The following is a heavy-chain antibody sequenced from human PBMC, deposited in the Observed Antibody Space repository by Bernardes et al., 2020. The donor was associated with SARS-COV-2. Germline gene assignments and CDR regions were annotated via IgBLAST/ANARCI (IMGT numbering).Heavy chain of an antibody. V-gene: IGHV4-39*01. CDR2: IYYSGST. CDR3: ARQSDTYYYYYGMDL. J-gene: IGHJ6*02. Sequence: SETLSLTCTVSGGSISSSSYYWGWIRQPPGKGLEWIGSIYYSGSTYYNPSLKSRVTISVDTSKNQFSLKLSSVTAADTAVYYCARQSDTYYYYYGMDLWGQGTTVTVSS. D-gene: IGHD3-9*01. CDR1: GGSISSSSYY.